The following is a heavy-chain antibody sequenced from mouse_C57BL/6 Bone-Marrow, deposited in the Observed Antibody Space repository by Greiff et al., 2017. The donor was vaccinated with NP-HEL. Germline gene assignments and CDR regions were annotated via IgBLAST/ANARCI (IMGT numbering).Heavy chain of an antibody. CDR3: ARHYGRAY. CDR2: ISYDGSN. Sequence: DVQLQESGPGLVKPSQSLSLTCSVTGYSITSGYYWNWIRQSPGNKLEWMGYISYDGSNNYNPSLKNRISITRDTSKNQFFLKLNSVTPEDTATYYCARHYGRAYWGQGTLVTVSA. D-gene: IGHD1-1*01. J-gene: IGHJ3*01. V-gene: IGHV3-6*01. CDR1: GYSITSGYY.